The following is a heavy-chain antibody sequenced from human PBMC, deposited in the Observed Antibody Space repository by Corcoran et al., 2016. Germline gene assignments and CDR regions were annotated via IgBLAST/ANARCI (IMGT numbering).Heavy chain of an antibody. CDR1: GYTFTSYG. Sequence: QVQLVQSGAEVKKPGASVKVSCKASGYTFTSYGISWVRQAPGQGLEWMGWISACNGNTNYAQKLQGRVTMTTDTSTSTAYMELRSLRSDDTAVYYCARTYTYYYDSSGYCLDYLGQGTLVTVSS. CDR3: ARTYTYYYDSSGYCLDY. V-gene: IGHV1-18*01. CDR2: ISACNGNT. D-gene: IGHD3-22*01. J-gene: IGHJ4*02.